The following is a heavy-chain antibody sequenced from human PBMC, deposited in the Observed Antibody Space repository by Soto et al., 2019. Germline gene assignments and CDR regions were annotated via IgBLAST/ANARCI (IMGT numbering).Heavy chain of an antibody. CDR2: IKTRDEGETT. D-gene: IGHD2-15*01. CDR3: TTGSVEGF. J-gene: IGHJ6*02. Sequence: EVQLVDSGGGLGKPGGSLRLSCEASGFSVSKAWMNWVRQAPGKGREWVGRIKTRDEGETTNYAAPVKGRFTISRDDSKNTLYLQMNSLKTEDTAVYYCTTGSVEGFWGQGTTVNVSS. CDR1: GFSVSKAW. V-gene: IGHV3-15*07.